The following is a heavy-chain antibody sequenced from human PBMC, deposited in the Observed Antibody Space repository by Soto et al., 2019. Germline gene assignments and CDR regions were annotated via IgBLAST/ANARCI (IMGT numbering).Heavy chain of an antibody. J-gene: IGHJ4*02. Sequence: PSWTLSITCTVSSGSISSCGDYRCWILKHPEKGLQWIVYIYYRGSTYDIPSLKSRVTISVETSKNQFSLKLCFVTAADTGVYFCATTPRFWGQGTLVTVSS. CDR3: ATTPRF. D-gene: IGHD2-15*01. CDR2: IYYRGST. V-gene: IGHV4-31*03. CDR1: SGSISSCGDY.